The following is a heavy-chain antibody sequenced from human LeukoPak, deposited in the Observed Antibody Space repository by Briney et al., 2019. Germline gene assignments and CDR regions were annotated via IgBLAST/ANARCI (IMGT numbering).Heavy chain of an antibody. CDR3: ARHGVPGGSGTYYFDY. CDR1: GGSISSSSYY. J-gene: IGHJ4*02. V-gene: IGHV4-39*01. CDR2: IYYSGST. Sequence: SETLSLTCTVSGGSISSSSYYWGWIRQPPGKGLEWIGSIYYSGSTYYNPSLKSRVTISVDTSKNQFSLKLSSVTAADTAVYYCARHGVPGGSGTYYFDYWGQGTLVTVSS. D-gene: IGHD3-10*01.